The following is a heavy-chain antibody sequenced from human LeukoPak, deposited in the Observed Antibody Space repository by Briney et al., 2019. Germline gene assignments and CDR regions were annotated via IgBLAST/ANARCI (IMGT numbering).Heavy chain of an antibody. CDR3: AIPDDYGDYVGPDY. Sequence: ASVKVSCKASGYTFTGYYMHWVRQAPGQGLEWMGWINPNSGGTNYAQKFQGRVTMTRDTSISTAYMELSRLRSDDTAVYYCAIPDDYGDYVGPDYWGQGTLVTVSS. V-gene: IGHV1-2*02. D-gene: IGHD4-17*01. CDR1: GYTFTGYY. J-gene: IGHJ4*02. CDR2: INPNSGGT.